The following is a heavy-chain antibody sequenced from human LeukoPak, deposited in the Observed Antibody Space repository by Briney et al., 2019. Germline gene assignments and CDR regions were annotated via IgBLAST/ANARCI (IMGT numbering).Heavy chain of an antibody. J-gene: IGHJ5*02. CDR1: GASISNYY. D-gene: IGHD4-17*01. CDR3: ARHPTTMTTPP. CDR2: IHYSGST. Sequence: SETLSLTCTVSGASISNYYWSWIRRPPGKGLEWIGYIHYSGSTDYNPSLKSRVTMSVDTSKNQFSLRLSSVTAADTAMYYCARHPTTMTTPPWGQGTLVTVSS. V-gene: IGHV4-59*08.